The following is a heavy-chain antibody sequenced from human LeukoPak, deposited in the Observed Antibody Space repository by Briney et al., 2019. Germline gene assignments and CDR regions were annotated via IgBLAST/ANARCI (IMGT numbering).Heavy chain of an antibody. D-gene: IGHD2-15*01. CDR1: GFTFSSYN. CDR2: ISSSSSYI. Sequence: GGSLRLSCSTSGFTFSSYNMNWVRQAPGKGLEWVSSISSSSSYIYYADSVKGRFTISRDNAKNSLYLQMNSLRAEDTAVYYCARGLTGIVVSGWFDPWGQGTLVTVSS. V-gene: IGHV3-21*01. J-gene: IGHJ5*02. CDR3: ARGLTGIVVSGWFDP.